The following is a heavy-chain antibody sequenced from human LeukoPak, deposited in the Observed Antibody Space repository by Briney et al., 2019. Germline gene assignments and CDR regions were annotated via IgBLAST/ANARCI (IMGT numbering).Heavy chain of an antibody. J-gene: IGHJ5*02. CDR1: GYTFTGYY. CDR3: ASNWNYVDSWFDP. Sequence: GASVKVSCKASGYTFTGYYMHWVRQAPGQGLEWMGWINPNSGGTNYAQKFQGRVTMTRDTSISTAYMELSRLRSDDTAVYYCASNWNYVDSWFDPWGQGTLVTVSS. D-gene: IGHD1-7*01. V-gene: IGHV1-2*02. CDR2: INPNSGGT.